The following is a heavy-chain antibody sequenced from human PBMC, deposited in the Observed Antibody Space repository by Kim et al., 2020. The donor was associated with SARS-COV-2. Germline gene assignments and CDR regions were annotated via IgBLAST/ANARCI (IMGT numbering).Heavy chain of an antibody. J-gene: IGHJ4*02. CDR2: INPNSGGT. D-gene: IGHD2-15*01. CDR3: ARDRYCSGGSCYSYFDY. CDR1: GYTFTGYY. V-gene: IGHV1-2*04. Sequence: ASVKVSCKASGYTFTGYYMHWVRQAPGQGLEWMGWINPNSGGTNYAQKFQGWVTMTRDTSISTAYMELSRLRSDDTAVYYCARDRYCSGGSCYSYFDYWGQGTLVTVSS.